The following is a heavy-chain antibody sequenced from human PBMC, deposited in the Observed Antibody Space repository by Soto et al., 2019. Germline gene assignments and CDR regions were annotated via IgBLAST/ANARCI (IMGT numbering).Heavy chain of an antibody. CDR1: GRSISSGDYY. CDR2: IYYSGST. J-gene: IGHJ6*02. CDR3: AREVTGTPEGRYYYYGMDV. Sequence: SETLSLTCTVSGRSISSGDYYWSWIRQPPGKGLEWIGYIYYSGSTYYNPSLKSRVTISVDTSKNQFSLKLSSVTAADTAVYYCAREVTGTPEGRYYYYGMDVWGQGTTVTVSS. V-gene: IGHV4-30-4*01. D-gene: IGHD1-20*01.